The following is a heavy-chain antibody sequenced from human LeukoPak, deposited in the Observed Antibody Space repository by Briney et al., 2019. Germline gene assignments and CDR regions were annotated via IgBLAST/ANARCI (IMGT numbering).Heavy chain of an antibody. V-gene: IGHV4-39*01. CDR1: GDSINSRSYY. Sequence: SETLSLTCTVSGDSINSRSYYWDWIRQPPGKGLEWIGNLYYGGNTHYNPSLKNRVTISADTSNNQFSLNLSSVTATDTAVYYCAALGDYERVGLDYWGQGTLVTVSS. J-gene: IGHJ4*02. CDR3: AALGDYERVGLDY. D-gene: IGHD4-17*01. CDR2: LYYGGNT.